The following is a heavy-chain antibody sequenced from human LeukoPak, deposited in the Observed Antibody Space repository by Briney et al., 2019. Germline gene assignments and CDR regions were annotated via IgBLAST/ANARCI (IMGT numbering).Heavy chain of an antibody. CDR1: GGSFSGYY. Sequence: SETLSLTCAVYGGSFSGYYWSWLRQPPGKGLEWIGEINHSGSTNYNPSLKSRVTISVDTSKNQFSLKLSSVTAADTAVYYCAGGLYILYYYYGMDVWGQGTTVTVSS. CDR2: INHSGST. D-gene: IGHD2/OR15-2a*01. J-gene: IGHJ6*02. V-gene: IGHV4-34*01. CDR3: AGGLYILYYYYGMDV.